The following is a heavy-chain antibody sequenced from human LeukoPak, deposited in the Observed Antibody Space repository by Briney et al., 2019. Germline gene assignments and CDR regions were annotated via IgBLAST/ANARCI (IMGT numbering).Heavy chain of an antibody. J-gene: IGHJ4*02. Sequence: GASVKVSCKASGYTFTGYYMHWVRQAPGQGLEWMGWINPNSGGTNYAQKFQGRVTMTRDTSISTAYMELSRLRSDDTAVYYCARAYLLAAAAPGDWGQGTLVTVSS. CDR3: ARAYLLAAAAPGD. CDR1: GYTFTGYY. CDR2: INPNSGGT. V-gene: IGHV1-2*02. D-gene: IGHD6-13*01.